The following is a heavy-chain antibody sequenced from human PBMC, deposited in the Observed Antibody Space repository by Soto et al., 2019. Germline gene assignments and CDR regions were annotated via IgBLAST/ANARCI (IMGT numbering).Heavy chain of an antibody. CDR1: GFTFSDYY. CDR3: ARGPAXAXNYFDY. Sequence: QVQLVESGGGLVKPGGSLRLSCAASGFTFSDYYMSWIRQAPGKGLEWVSYISSSSSYTNYADSVKGRFTISRDNAKNSLYLXMNSLXAEDXAVYYCARGPAXAXNYFDYWGQGTLVTVSS. CDR2: ISSSSSYT. D-gene: IGHD2-15*01. J-gene: IGHJ4*02. V-gene: IGHV3-11*05.